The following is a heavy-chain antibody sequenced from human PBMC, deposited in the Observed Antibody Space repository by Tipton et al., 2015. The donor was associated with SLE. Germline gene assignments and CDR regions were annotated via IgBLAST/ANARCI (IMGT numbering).Heavy chain of an antibody. V-gene: IGHV4-34*01. Sequence: TLSLTCAVYGGSFSSYYWSWIRQPPGKGLEWIGEINHSGSTNYNPSLKRRVTISVDTSKNQFSLKLSSVTAADTAVYYCARVWALAGRRGTSYYMDVWGKGTTVTVSS. D-gene: IGHD1-7*01. J-gene: IGHJ6*03. CDR3: ARVWALAGRRGTSYYMDV. CDR2: INHSGST. CDR1: GGSFSSYY.